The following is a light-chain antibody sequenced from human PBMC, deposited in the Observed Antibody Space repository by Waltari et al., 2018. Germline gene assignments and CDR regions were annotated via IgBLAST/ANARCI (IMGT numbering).Light chain of an antibody. CDR1: SSDVGGYYY. Sequence: QSALTQPASVSGSPGQSITIPCTGTSSDVGGYYYVSWYQQHPGKTPKLMIYDVSNRPSGAANRFAGAKSGNTAARTIFGLQAEEEADYYCSSYISSSTLELFGGGTSLTVL. V-gene: IGLV2-14*03. CDR2: DVS. J-gene: IGLJ2*01. CDR3: SSYISSSTLEL.